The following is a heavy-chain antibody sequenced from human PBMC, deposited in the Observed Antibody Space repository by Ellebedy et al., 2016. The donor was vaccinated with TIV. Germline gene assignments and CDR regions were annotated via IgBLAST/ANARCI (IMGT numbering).Heavy chain of an antibody. CDR2: ISVSNIYT. D-gene: IGHD3-3*01. V-gene: IGHV3-11*06. Sequence: GESLKISCAASGFTFRDSYMSWVRQPPGKGLEWVSFISVSNIYTNYADSVKGRFTISRDNAKNSLYLQMNSLSAEDTAVYYCARGGYDFWNPRYWGQGTLVTVSS. J-gene: IGHJ4*02. CDR1: GFTFRDSY. CDR3: ARGGYDFWNPRY.